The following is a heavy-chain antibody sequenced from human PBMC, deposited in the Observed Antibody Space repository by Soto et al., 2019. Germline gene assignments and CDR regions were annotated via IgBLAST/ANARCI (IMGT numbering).Heavy chain of an antibody. Sequence: QVQLVQSGAEVKKPGSSVKVSCKASGGTFSSYAISWVRQAPGQGLEWMGGIIPIFGTANYAQKFQGRVTITADESTSTAYMELSSLRSEDTAVYYCARDGLGYCSGGSCHRGGFDPWGQGTLVTVSS. CDR2: IIPIFGTA. J-gene: IGHJ5*02. D-gene: IGHD2-15*01. V-gene: IGHV1-69*12. CDR1: GGTFSSYA. CDR3: ARDGLGYCSGGSCHRGGFDP.